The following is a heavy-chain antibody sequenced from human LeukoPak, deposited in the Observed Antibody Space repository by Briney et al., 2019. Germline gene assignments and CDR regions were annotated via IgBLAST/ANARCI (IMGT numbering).Heavy chain of an antibody. Sequence: ASVKVPCKASGYTFTTYDVNWVRQATGQGLEWMGWMNPNNGDTGYAQKFQGRVTMTRDTSISTAYMELSSLRSGDTAVYYCARGRTDYYDSSASFPALGYWGQGTLVTVSS. CDR2: MNPNNGDT. CDR1: GYTFTTYD. D-gene: IGHD3-22*01. J-gene: IGHJ4*02. CDR3: ARGRTDYYDSSASFPALGY. V-gene: IGHV1-8*01.